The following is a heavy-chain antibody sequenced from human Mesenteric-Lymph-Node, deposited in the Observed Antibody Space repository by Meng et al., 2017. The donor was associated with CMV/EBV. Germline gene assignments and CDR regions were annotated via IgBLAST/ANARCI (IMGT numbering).Heavy chain of an antibody. V-gene: IGHV4-59*01. D-gene: IGHD3-10*01. CDR2: IYYSGST. Sequence: SETLSLTCTVSGGSISSYYWSWIRQPPGKGLEWIGYIYYSGSTNYNPSLKSRVTISVDTSKNQFSLKLSSVTAADTAVYYCARDHRSMVRGGAAAWFDPWGQGTLVTVSS. CDR3: ARDHRSMVRGGAAAWFDP. J-gene: IGHJ5*02. CDR1: GGSISSYY.